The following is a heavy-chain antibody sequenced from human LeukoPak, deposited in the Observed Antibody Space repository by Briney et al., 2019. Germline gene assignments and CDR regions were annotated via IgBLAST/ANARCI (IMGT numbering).Heavy chain of an antibody. D-gene: IGHD5-24*01. CDR1: GFTFIDYY. CDR3: AREGRDGGYYYYGMDV. V-gene: IGHV3-11*06. CDR2: ISSSSSYT. J-gene: IGHJ6*02. Sequence: GSLLLSCAASGFTFIDYYMSWIRQAPGKGLEWVSYISSSSSYTNYADSVKGRFTISRDNAKNSLYLQMNSLRAEDTAVYYCAREGRDGGYYYYGMDVWGQGTTVTVSS.